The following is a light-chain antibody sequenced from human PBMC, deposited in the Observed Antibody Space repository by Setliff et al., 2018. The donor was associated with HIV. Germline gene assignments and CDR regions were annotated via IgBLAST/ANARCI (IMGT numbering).Light chain of an antibody. J-gene: IGKJ3*01. Sequence: DIQLTQSPSFLSASVGDRVTLTCRASQGISHALAWYQQKPGKATHLLIYAASTLQDGVPSRFSGSASGTEFTLTISSLQPEDVATYYCQELASFGPGTKVDIK. CDR3: QELAS. CDR2: AAS. CDR1: QGISHA. V-gene: IGKV1-9*01.